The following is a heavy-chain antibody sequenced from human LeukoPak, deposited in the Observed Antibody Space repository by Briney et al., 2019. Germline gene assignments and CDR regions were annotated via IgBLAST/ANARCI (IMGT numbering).Heavy chain of an antibody. CDR2: IWNDGSNK. J-gene: IGHJ4*02. V-gene: IGHV3-33*06. Sequence: GGSLRLSCAASGFTFSSYGMHWVRQAPGKGLEWVAVIWNDGSNKYYADSVKGRFTISRDNSKNTLYLQMNSLRAEDTAVYYCAKRMSGSYYPEYWGQGTLVTVSS. CDR3: AKRMSGSYYPEY. D-gene: IGHD1-26*01. CDR1: GFTFSSYG.